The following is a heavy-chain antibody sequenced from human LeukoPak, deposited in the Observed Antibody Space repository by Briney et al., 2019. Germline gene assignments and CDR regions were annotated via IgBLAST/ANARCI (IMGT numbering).Heavy chain of an antibody. J-gene: IGHJ3*02. CDR3: AKDVRDGYNSGAFDI. CDR1: GFTFDDYA. CDR2: ISWNSGSI. V-gene: IGHV3-9*03. D-gene: IGHD5-24*01. Sequence: GRSLRLSCAAPGFTFDDYAMHRVRQAPGKGLEWVSGISWNSGSIGYADSVKGRFTISRDNAKNSLYLQMNSLRAEDMALYYCAKDVRDGYNSGAFDIWGQGTMVTVSS.